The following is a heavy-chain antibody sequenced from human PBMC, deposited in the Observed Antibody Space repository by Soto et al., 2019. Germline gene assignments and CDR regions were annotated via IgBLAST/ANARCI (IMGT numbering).Heavy chain of an antibody. CDR2: ISSSSSYI. J-gene: IGHJ5*02. Sequence: XVSLRLSCAASGFTFSSYSMNWVRQAPGKGLEWVSSISSSSSYIYYADSVKGRFTISRDNAKNSLYLQMNSLRAEDTAVYYCARGVCYGPGLCWFDPWGQGTLVTVSS. V-gene: IGHV3-21*01. CDR1: GFTFSSYS. D-gene: IGHD3-10*01. CDR3: ARGVCYGPGLCWFDP.